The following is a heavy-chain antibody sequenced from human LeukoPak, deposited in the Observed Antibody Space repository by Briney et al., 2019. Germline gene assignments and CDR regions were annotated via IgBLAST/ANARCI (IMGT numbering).Heavy chain of an antibody. D-gene: IGHD6-13*01. CDR1: GFTFDDYA. J-gene: IGHJ4*02. V-gene: IGHV3-9*03. CDR3: AKDIGQLVRGGSYFDY. CDR2: ISWNSGSI. Sequence: GGSLRLSCAASGFTFDDYAMHWVRQAPGKGLEWVSGISWNSGSIGYADSVKGRFTISRDNAKNSLYLQMNSLRAEDMALYYCAKDIGQLVRGGSYFDYWGQGTLVTVSS.